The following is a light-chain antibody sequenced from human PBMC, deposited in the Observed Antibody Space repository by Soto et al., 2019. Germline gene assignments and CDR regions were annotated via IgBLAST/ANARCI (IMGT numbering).Light chain of an antibody. J-gene: IGKJ2*01. CDR1: QSVSSN. V-gene: IGKV3-15*01. CDR3: QQYNNWPLYT. Sequence: EIVMTQSPATLSVSPGERATLSCRASQSVSSNLAWYQQKPGQAPRLLIYGASTRATGIPARFSGSGSGTEFTLTISSLQSEDFALYYCQQYNNWPLYTLGQGTKLEIK. CDR2: GAS.